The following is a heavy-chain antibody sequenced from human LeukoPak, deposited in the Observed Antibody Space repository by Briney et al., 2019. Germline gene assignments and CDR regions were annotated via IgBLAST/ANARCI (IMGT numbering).Heavy chain of an antibody. CDR2: IYSGGST. Sequence: HPGGSLRLSCAASGFTVSSNYMSRVRQAPGKGLEWVSVIYSGGSTYYADSVKGRLTISRDNSKNTLYLQMNSLRAEDTAVYYCARVLRYFDWLFDPWGQGTLVTVSS. CDR3: ARVLRYFDWLFDP. D-gene: IGHD3-9*01. V-gene: IGHV3-53*01. J-gene: IGHJ5*02. CDR1: GFTVSSNY.